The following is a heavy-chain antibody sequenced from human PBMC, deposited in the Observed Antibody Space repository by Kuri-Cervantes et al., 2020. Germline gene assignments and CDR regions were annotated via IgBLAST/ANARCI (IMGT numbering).Heavy chain of an antibody. Sequence: ASVKNSCKASGYTFTSYGISWVRQAPGQGLEWMGWISAYNGNTNYAQKIQGRVTMTTDTSTSTAYMELRSLRSDDTAVYYCARVYSSSWPLYYGMDVWGQGTTVTVSS. CDR3: ARVYSSSWPLYYGMDV. J-gene: IGHJ6*02. V-gene: IGHV1-18*01. CDR2: ISAYNGNT. CDR1: GYTFTSYG. D-gene: IGHD6-13*01.